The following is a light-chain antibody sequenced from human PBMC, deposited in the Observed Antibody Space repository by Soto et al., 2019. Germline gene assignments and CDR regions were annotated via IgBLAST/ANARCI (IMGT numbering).Light chain of an antibody. CDR3: QQYGSPPRT. CDR1: QSVDSNY. V-gene: IGKV3-20*01. Sequence: EIVLTQSPGTLSLSPGERATLSCRASQSVDSNYLSWYQQKPGQGPRLLIYGASNRATNIPGRFSGSGSGTHFTLTISRLEPEDFAVYYCQQYGSPPRTFGQGTKVKIK. CDR2: GAS. J-gene: IGKJ1*01.